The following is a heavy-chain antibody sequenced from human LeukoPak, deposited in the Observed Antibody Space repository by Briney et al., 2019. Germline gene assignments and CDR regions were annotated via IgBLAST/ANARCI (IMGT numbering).Heavy chain of an antibody. V-gene: IGHV1-46*01. CDR1: GYTFTSYY. D-gene: IGHD4-23*01. J-gene: IGHJ5*02. CDR3: ARSQGGNTLWFDP. CDR2: INTSGGST. Sequence: ASVKVSCKASGYTFTSYYMHWVRQVPGQGLEWMGIINTSGGSTTYAQKFQGRVSMTRDTSTSTVYLEVSSLRSEDTAVYYCARSQGGNTLWFDPWGQGTLVTVSS.